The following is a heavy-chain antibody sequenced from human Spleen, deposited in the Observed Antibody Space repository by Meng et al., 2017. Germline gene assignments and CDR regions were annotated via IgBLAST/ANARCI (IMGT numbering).Heavy chain of an antibody. CDR1: GGSISSHY. J-gene: IGHJ5*02. V-gene: IGHV4-4*07. Sequence: SETLSLTCTVSGGSISSHYWSWIRQPAGKGLEWIGRIYSSGSTNYNPSLKSPVTMSVDTSKNQFSLKLYSVTAADTAVYYCARENFNSGWYWFDPWGQGTLVTVSS. D-gene: IGHD6-19*01. CDR2: IYSSGST. CDR3: ARENFNSGWYWFDP.